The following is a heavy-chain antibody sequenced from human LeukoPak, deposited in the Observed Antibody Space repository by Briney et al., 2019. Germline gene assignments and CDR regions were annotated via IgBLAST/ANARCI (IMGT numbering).Heavy chain of an antibody. CDR3: ARGTTEGYFDY. CDR2: INHSGST. J-gene: IGHJ4*02. Sequence: PSETLSLTCAVYGGSFNGYYWSWIRQPPGKGLEWIGEINHSGSTNYNPSLKSRVTISVDTSKNQFSLKLSFVTAADTAVYYCARGTTEGYFDYWGQGTLVTVSS. D-gene: IGHD1-1*01. CDR1: GGSFNGYY. V-gene: IGHV4-34*01.